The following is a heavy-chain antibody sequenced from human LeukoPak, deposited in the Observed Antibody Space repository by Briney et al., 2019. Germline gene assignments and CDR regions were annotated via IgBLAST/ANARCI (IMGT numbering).Heavy chain of an antibody. CDR2: ISGSGGSS. CDR3: AKGRPGGSYRFAS. V-gene: IGHV3-23*01. D-gene: IGHD6-19*01. J-gene: IGHJ4*02. Sequence: GGSLRLFYAASGFTFSNYSMNWVRQAPGEGLEWVSSISGSGGSSYYAESVRGRFTISRDNYKNTLYLQMNSLRADDTAVYYCAKGRPGGSYRFASWGQGTLVTVSS. CDR1: GFTFSNYS.